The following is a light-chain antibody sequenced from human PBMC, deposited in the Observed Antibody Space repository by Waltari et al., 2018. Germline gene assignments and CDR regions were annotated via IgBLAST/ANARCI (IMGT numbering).Light chain of an antibody. CDR1: RLRGSY. J-gene: IGLJ2*01. CDR2: GKN. V-gene: IGLV3-19*01. Sequence: SSEVTQDPAVSVALGQTVRITCQGGRLRGSYASWFQQKAGQAPVLFIYGKNSRPSGIPDRFSSSNSGNTASLTITGNQAEDEADYYCSSRDGSGNHVVFGGGTRLTVL. CDR3: SSRDGSGNHVV.